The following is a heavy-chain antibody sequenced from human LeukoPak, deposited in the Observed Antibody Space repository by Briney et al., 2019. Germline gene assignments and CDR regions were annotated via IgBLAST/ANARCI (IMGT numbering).Heavy chain of an antibody. D-gene: IGHD4-11*01. CDR1: GGSFSGYY. J-gene: IGHJ5*02. CDR2: INHSGST. CDR3: ATGVVDYSNYYINWFDP. Sequence: SETLSLTCAVYGGSFSGYYWSWIRQPPGKALEWIGEINHSGSTNYNPSLKSRVTISVDTSKNQFSLKLSSVTAADTAVYYCATGVVDYSNYYINWFDPWGQGTLVTVSS. V-gene: IGHV4-34*01.